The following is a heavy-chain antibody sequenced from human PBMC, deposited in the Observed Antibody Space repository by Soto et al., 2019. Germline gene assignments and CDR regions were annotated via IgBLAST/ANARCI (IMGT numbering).Heavy chain of an antibody. CDR3: ARRSPAGQIQ. J-gene: IGHJ4*02. CDR2: IIPIFGTA. CDR1: GGTFSSYA. Sequence: GASVKVSCKASGGTFSSYAISWVRQAPGQGLEWMGGIIPIFGTANYAQKFQGRVTITADESTSTAYMELSSLRSEDTAVCYCARRSPAGQIQWGQGTLVTVSS. D-gene: IGHD6-13*01. V-gene: IGHV1-69*13.